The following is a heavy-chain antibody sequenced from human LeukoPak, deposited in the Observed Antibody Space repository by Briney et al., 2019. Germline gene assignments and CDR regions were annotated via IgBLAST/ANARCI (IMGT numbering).Heavy chain of an antibody. D-gene: IGHD5-24*01. J-gene: IGHJ4*02. V-gene: IGHV3-21*01. CDR1: GFTFSSYW. CDR3: AREGYGYNYPYYFY. CDR2: ISSSSSYI. Sequence: GGSLRLSCAASGFTFSSYWMYWVRQAPGKGLEWVSSISSSSSYIYYADSVKGRFTISRDNAKNSLYLQMNSLRAEDTAVYYCAREGYGYNYPYYFYWGQGTLVTVSS.